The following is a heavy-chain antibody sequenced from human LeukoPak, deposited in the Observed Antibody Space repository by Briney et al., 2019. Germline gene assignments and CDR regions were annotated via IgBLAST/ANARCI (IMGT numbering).Heavy chain of an antibody. V-gene: IGHV5-51*01. CDR1: GYSFNNYW. CDR3: ARQGAGYSSSFIDY. Sequence: GESLKISCKGSGYSFNNYWVGWVRQVPGKGLEWMGIIYPGDSDTIYSPSFQGQVTISADKSISTAYLQWSSLKASDNAMYYCARQGAGYSSSFIDYWGQGTLATVSS. CDR2: IYPGDSDT. J-gene: IGHJ4*02. D-gene: IGHD6-13*01.